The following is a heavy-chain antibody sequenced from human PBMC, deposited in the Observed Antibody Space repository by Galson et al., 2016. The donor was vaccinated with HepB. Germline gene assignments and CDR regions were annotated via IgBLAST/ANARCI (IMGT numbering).Heavy chain of an antibody. CDR2: ISTGSNYI. D-gene: IGHD6-13*01. J-gene: IGHJ6*02. CDR3: ARGGRQKLVLRGMDV. Sequence: SLRLSCAASGFTFSHHSMNWVRQAPGKGLEWVSSISTGSNYIYYADSVKGRFTISRDDANNSLYLQVNNLRAEDTAIYYCARGGRQKLVLRGMDVWGQGTTVTVS. CDR1: GFTFSHHS. V-gene: IGHV3-21*01.